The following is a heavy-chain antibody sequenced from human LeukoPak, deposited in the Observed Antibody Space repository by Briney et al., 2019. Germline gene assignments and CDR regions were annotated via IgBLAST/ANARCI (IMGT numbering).Heavy chain of an antibody. D-gene: IGHD3-22*01. CDR2: FDPEDGEA. CDR3: ASKTTYYYDSSGYYSNNWFDP. V-gene: IGHV1-24*01. J-gene: IGHJ5*02. Sequence: GASVKVSCKVSGYTLTELSMHWVRQAPGKGLEWMGGFDPEDGEAIYAQKFQGRVTMTEDTSTDTAYMELSSLRSEDTAVYYCASKTTYYYDSSGYYSNNWFDPWGQGTLVTVSS. CDR1: GYTLTELS.